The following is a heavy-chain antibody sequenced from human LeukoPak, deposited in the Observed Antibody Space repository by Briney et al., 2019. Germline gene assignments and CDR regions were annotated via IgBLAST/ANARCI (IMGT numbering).Heavy chain of an antibody. CDR2: IIPTFGIA. D-gene: IGHD4-23*01. CDR3: ASRAYGGVRGNSTYYYGMDV. Sequence: GASVKVSCKASGGTFSSYAISWLRQAPGQGLEWMGRIIPTFGIANYAQKFQGRVTITADKSTSTAYMELSSLRSEDTAVYYCASRAYGGVRGNSTYYYGMDVWGKGTTVTVSS. V-gene: IGHV1-69*04. CDR1: GGTFSSYA. J-gene: IGHJ6*04.